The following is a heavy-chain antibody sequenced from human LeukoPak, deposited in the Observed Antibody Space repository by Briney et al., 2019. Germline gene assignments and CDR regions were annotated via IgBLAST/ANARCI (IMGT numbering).Heavy chain of an antibody. CDR1: GFTFSNYM. Sequence: GGSLRLSCAASGFTFSNYMMHWVRQAPGKGLVWVSRIKSDGITITYADSVKGRFTISRDNAKNSLYLQMNSLRAEDTAVYYCARDYSSGWYSTPKYYFDYWGQGTLVTVSS. J-gene: IGHJ4*02. CDR3: ARDYSSGWYSTPKYYFDY. V-gene: IGHV3-74*01. CDR2: IKSDGITI. D-gene: IGHD6-19*01.